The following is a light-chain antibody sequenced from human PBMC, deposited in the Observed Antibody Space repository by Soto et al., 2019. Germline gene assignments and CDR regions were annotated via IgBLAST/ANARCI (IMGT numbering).Light chain of an antibody. Sequence: DIVMTQSPDSLAVSLGERATINCKSSQNLLYSSNNKHYLAWYQQKPGQPPKLLIYWASTREAGVPDRFSGSGSETDFTLTISSLQAEDVAVYYCHQYYSTPSRTFGGGTRVEIK. CDR2: WAS. V-gene: IGKV4-1*01. CDR3: HQYYSTPSRT. J-gene: IGKJ4*01. CDR1: QNLLYSSNNKHY.